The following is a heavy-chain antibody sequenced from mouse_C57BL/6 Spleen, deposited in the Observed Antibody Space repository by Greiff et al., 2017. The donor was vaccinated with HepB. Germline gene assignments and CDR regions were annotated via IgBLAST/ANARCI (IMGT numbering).Heavy chain of an antibody. CDR2: IHPNSGST. J-gene: IGHJ4*01. Sequence: QVQLQQPGAELVKPGASVKLSCKASGYTFTSYWMHWVKQRPGQGLEWIGMIHPNSGSTNYNEKFKSKATLTVDKSSSTAYMQLSSLTSEDSAVYYCASITTVVPYAMDYWGQGTSVTVSS. D-gene: IGHD1-1*01. CDR3: ASITTVVPYAMDY. V-gene: IGHV1-64*01. CDR1: GYTFTSYW.